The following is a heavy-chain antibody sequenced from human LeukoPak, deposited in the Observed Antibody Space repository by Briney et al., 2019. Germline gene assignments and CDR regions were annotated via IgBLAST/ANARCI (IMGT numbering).Heavy chain of an antibody. CDR3: ARRGYSSSWYYFDH. Sequence: PGGSLRLSCAASGFTFSSYAMSWVRQAPGKGLEWVSVIYSGGSTYYADSVKGRFTISRDNSKNTLYLQMNSLRAEDTAVYYCARRGYSSSWYYFDHWGQGTLVTVSS. CDR2: IYSGGST. V-gene: IGHV3-53*01. CDR1: GFTFSSYA. D-gene: IGHD6-13*01. J-gene: IGHJ4*02.